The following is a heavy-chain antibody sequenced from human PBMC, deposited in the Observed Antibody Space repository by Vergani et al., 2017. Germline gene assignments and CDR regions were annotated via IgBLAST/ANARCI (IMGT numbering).Heavy chain of an antibody. J-gene: IGHJ6*02. CDR2: IIPIFGTA. V-gene: IGHV1-69*18. CDR1: GGTFSSYA. D-gene: IGHD2-2*02. CDR3: ASPGSGDCSSTSGYNRYYYGMDV. Sequence: QVQLVQSGAEVKKPGSSVKVSCKASGGTFSSYAISWVRQAPGQGLEWMGRIIPIFGTANYAQKFQGRVTITADESTSTAYMELSSLRSEDTAVYYCASPGSGDCSSTSGYNRYYYGMDVWGQGTTVTVSS.